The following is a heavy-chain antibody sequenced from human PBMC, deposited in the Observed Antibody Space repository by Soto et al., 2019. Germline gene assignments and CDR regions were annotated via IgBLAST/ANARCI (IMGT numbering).Heavy chain of an antibody. J-gene: IGHJ4*02. V-gene: IGHV4-34*01. CDR3: ARAGDSSGPVALGY. CDR2: INHSGSI. Sequence: SETLSLTCAVYGGSFSGYYWSWIRQPPGKGLEWIGEINHSGSINYNPSLKSRVTISVDTSKNQFSLKLSSVTAADTAVYYCARAGDSSGPVALGYWGQGTLVTVPQ. CDR1: GGSFSGYY. D-gene: IGHD6-19*01.